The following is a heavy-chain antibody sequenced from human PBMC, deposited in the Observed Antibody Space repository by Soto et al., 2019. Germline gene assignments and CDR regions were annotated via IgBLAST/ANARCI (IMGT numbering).Heavy chain of an antibody. CDR1: GGSISSYY. CDR3: AREIYSSSGGRYYYGMDV. Sequence: PSETLSLTCTVSGGSISSYYWSWIRQPPGKGLEWIGYIYYSGSTNYNPSLKSRVTISVDTSKNQFSLKLSSVTAADTALYYCAREIYSSSGGRYYYGMDVWGQGTTVTVSS. J-gene: IGHJ6*02. V-gene: IGHV4-59*01. CDR2: IYYSGST. D-gene: IGHD6-13*01.